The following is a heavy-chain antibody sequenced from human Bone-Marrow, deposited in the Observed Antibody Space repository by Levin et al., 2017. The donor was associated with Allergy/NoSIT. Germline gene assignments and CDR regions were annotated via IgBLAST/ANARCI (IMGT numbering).Heavy chain of an antibody. CDR1: GGSISSYY. CDR3: ARVGIVGATNYYYYGMDV. V-gene: IGHV4-59*01. CDR2: IYYSGST. D-gene: IGHD1-26*01. Sequence: SQTLSLTCTVSGGSISSYYWSWIRQPPGKGLEWIGYIYYSGSTNYNPSLKSRVTISVDTSKNQFSLKLSSVTAADTAVYYCARVGIVGATNYYYYGMDVWGQGTTVTVSS. J-gene: IGHJ6*02.